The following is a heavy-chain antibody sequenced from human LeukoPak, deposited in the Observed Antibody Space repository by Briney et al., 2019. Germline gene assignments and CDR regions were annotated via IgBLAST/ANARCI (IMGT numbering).Heavy chain of an antibody. CDR1: GFTFGRYI. V-gene: IGHV3-74*01. D-gene: IGHD4-23*01. J-gene: IGHJ4*02. Sequence: PGGSLRLSCAASGFTFGRYIMHWVRQAPGKGLVWVSRINSDGSSTSYADSVKGRFTISRDNAKNTLYLQMNSLRAEDTAVYYCARGGYTTMVYWGQGTLVTVSS. CDR2: INSDGSST. CDR3: ARGGYTTMVY.